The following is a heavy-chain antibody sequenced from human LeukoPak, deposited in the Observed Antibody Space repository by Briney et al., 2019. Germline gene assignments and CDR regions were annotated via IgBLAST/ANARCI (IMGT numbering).Heavy chain of an antibody. CDR3: ARGLGRNYILSYYGMDV. J-gene: IGHJ6*02. V-gene: IGHV3-13*01. Sequence: PGGSLRLSCAASGFTFSSYDMHWVRQATGKGLEWVSAIGTAGDTYYPGSAKGRFTISRENAKNSLYLQMNSLRAGDTAVYYCARGLGRNYILSYYGMDVWGQGTTVTVSS. CDR1: GFTFSSYD. CDR2: IGTAGDT. D-gene: IGHD1-7*01.